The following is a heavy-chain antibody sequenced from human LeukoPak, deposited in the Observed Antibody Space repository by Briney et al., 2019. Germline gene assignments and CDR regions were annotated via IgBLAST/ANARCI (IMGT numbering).Heavy chain of an antibody. CDR3: ARVSSNYAGVYPFDY. J-gene: IGHJ4*02. CDR2: INPNSGGT. D-gene: IGHD4-11*01. Sequence: GASVKVSCKASGYTFTGYYTHWVRQAPGQGLEWMGWINPNSGGTNYAQKFQGRVTMTRDTSISTAYMELSRLRSDDTAVYYCARVSSNYAGVYPFDYWGQGTLVTVSS. CDR1: GYTFTGYY. V-gene: IGHV1-2*02.